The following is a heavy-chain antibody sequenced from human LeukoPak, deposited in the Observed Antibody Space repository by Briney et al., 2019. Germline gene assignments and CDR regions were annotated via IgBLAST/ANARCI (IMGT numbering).Heavy chain of an antibody. CDR2: IKEDGTEE. J-gene: IGHJ4*02. Sequence: GGSLRLSCAASGFTFSNYWMTWVRQAPGKGLEWVANIKEDGTEENYADSVKGRFTISRDNIRNSLYLQMNSPRAEDTAVYYCVREFSGEFDYWGQGTLVTVSS. CDR1: GFTFSNYW. D-gene: IGHD3-10*01. CDR3: VREFSGEFDY. V-gene: IGHV3-7*01.